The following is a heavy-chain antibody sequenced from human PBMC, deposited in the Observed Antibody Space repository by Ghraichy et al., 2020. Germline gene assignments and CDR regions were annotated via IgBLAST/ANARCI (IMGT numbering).Heavy chain of an antibody. CDR1: GGSFSGYY. CDR2: INHSGST. D-gene: IGHD5-12*01. CDR3: ARGYSGYVFYGMDV. V-gene: IGHV4-34*01. J-gene: IGHJ6*02. Sequence: ETLSLTCAVYGGSFSGYYWSWIRQPPGKGLEWIGEINHSGSTNYNPSLKSRVTISVDTSKNQFSLKLSSVTAADTAVYYCARGYSGYVFYGMDVWGQGTTVTVSS.